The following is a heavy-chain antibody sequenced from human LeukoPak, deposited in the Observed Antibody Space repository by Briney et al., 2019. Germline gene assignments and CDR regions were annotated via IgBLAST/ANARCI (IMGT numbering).Heavy chain of an antibody. Sequence: PGGSLGLSCAASGFTVSSNYMSWVRQAPGKGLEWVSVIYSGGSTYYADSVKGRFTISRDNSKNTLYLQMNSLRAEDTAVHYCARDPLAVAGTSYWGQGTLVTVSS. J-gene: IGHJ4*02. CDR3: ARDPLAVAGTSY. D-gene: IGHD6-19*01. V-gene: IGHV3-53*01. CDR1: GFTVSSNY. CDR2: IYSGGST.